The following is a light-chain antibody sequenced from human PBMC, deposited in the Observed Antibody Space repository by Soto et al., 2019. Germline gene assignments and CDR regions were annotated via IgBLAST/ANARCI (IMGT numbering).Light chain of an antibody. CDR3: LQYNTFPHS. J-gene: IGKJ2*03. CDR1: QIIARW. Sequence: DIQMTQSPSTLSASIGDSVTLTCRASQIIARWLAWYQQKPGKAPNLVIYDATKLQSGVPSRFSATASGAEFTLTISGLQAEDFATYCCLQYNTFPHSFGQGTRLEI. V-gene: IGKV1-5*01. CDR2: DAT.